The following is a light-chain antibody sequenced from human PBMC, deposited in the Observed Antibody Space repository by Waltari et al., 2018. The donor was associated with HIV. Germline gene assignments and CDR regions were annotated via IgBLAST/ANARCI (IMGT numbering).Light chain of an antibody. CDR2: GNK. J-gene: IGLJ2*01. Sequence: QSMLTQPPSVSGAPGQRVPISCTGSSSTIGADYDVHWYQQIPGTAPKLLISGNKNRPSGVPDRFSASKSGTSASLTISGLQAEDEADYFCQSYDISLSASVVFGGGTRLTVL. CDR3: QSYDISLSASVV. CDR1: SSTIGADYD. V-gene: IGLV1-40*01.